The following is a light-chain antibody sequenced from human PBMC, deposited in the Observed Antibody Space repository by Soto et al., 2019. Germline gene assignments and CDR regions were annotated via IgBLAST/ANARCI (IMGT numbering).Light chain of an antibody. Sequence: DVVMTQSPLSLPVTLGQPASISCRSNQSLVHSDGIAYFSWVQQRPGRSPRRLIYKVSNRDSGVPARFSGSGSGTHSALKISRVEAEDVGVYYCMKGTHWPITFGQGTRLEIK. CDR1: QSLVHSDGIAY. V-gene: IGKV2-30*02. CDR3: MKGTHWPIT. J-gene: IGKJ5*01. CDR2: KVS.